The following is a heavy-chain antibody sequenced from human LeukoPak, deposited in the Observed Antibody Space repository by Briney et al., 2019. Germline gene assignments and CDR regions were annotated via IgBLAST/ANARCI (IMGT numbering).Heavy chain of an antibody. CDR2: INPNSGGT. J-gene: IGHJ4*02. CDR3: ARDPSAEYNFDY. V-gene: IGHV1-2*02. Sequence: ASVKVSCKASGYTFTSYVISWMRQAPGQGLEWMGWINPNSGGTNYAQKFQGRVTMTRDTSISTAYMELSRLRSDDTAVYYCARDPSAEYNFDYWGQGTLVTVSS. CDR1: GYTFTSYV. D-gene: IGHD1-1*01.